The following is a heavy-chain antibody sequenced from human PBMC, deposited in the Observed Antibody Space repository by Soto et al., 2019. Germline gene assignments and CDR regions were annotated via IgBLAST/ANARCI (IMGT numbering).Heavy chain of an antibody. V-gene: IGHV4-39*01. J-gene: IGHJ6*03. Sequence: SETLSLTCTVSGGSISSSSYYWGWIRQPPGKGLEWIGSIYYSGSTYYNPSLKSRVTISVDTSKNQFSLKLSSVTAADTAVYYCARLPLDYGGKTSGDYYYYYMDVWGKGTTVTVSS. D-gene: IGHD4-17*01. CDR3: ARLPLDYGGKTSGDYYYYYMDV. CDR1: GGSISSSSYY. CDR2: IYYSGST.